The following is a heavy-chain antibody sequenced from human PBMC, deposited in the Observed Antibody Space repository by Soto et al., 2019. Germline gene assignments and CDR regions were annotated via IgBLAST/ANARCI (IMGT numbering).Heavy chain of an antibody. CDR3: ARDVYYYDSRSYYGMDV. CDR2: INPNSGGT. V-gene: IGHV1-2*04. Sequence: GASVKVSCKASGYTFTGYYMHWVRQAPGQGLEWMGWINPNSGGTNYAQKFQGWVTMTRDTSISTAYMELSRLRSDDTAVYYCARDVYYYDSRSYYGMDVWGQGTTVTVSS. J-gene: IGHJ6*02. D-gene: IGHD3-22*01. CDR1: GYTFTGYY.